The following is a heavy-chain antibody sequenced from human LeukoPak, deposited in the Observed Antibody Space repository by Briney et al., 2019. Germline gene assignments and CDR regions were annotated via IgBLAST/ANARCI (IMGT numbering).Heavy chain of an antibody. J-gene: IGHJ2*01. CDR2: ISAYNGNT. CDR3: ARSVVVVVHNWYFDL. D-gene: IGHD2-15*01. Sequence: ASVKVSCKASGYTFTSYGISWVRQAPGQGLEWMGWISAYNGNTNYAQKLQGRVTMTTDTSTSTAYMELSSLRSEDTAVYYCARSVVVVVHNWYFDLWGRGTLVTVSS. V-gene: IGHV1-18*01. CDR1: GYTFTSYG.